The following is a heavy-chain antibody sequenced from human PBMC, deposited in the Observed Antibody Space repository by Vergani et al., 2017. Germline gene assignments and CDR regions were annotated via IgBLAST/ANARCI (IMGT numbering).Heavy chain of an antibody. J-gene: IGHJ2*01. CDR3: ARETYYYDSSGYYSWYFDL. D-gene: IGHD3-22*01. CDR1: GGSISSSNW. V-gene: IGHV4-4*02. Sequence: QVQLQESGPGLVKPSGTLSLTCAVSGGSISSSNWWSWVRQPPGKGLEGIGEIYHSGSTNYNPSLKSRVTISVDTSKKQFSLKLSSVTAADTAVYYCARETYYYDSSGYYSWYFDLWGRGTLVTVSS. CDR2: IYHSGST.